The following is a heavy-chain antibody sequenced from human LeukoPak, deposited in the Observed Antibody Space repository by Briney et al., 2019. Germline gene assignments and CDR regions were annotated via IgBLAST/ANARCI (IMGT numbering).Heavy chain of an antibody. V-gene: IGHV4-4*07. CDR2: IYTSGST. J-gene: IGHJ5*02. Sequence: SETLSLTCTVSGGSISSYYWSWIRQPAGKGLEWIGRIYTSGSTNYNPSLKSRVTMSVDTSKNQFSLKLSSVTAAATAVYYCARAKYYYGSETIWFDPWGQGTLVTVSS. CDR1: GGSISSYY. D-gene: IGHD3-10*01. CDR3: ARAKYYYGSETIWFDP.